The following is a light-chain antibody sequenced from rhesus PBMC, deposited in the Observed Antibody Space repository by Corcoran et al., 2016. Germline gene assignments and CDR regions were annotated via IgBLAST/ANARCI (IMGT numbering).Light chain of an antibody. V-gene: IGKV1-22*01. CDR3: QQYNSSPYG. CDR1: QSISSW. CDR2: KAS. Sequence: DIQMTQSPSSLSASVGDTVTITCRASQSISSWLAWYQQKPGKAPKVRSYKASSLQIGVPSRFSGSGYVTDFTPPIGSLQSEVFATYVCQQYNSSPYGFGRGTKDEIK. J-gene: IGKJ2*01.